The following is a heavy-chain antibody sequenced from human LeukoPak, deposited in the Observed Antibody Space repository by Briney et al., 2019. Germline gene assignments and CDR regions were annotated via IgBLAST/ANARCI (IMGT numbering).Heavy chain of an antibody. CDR1: GFTFSSYA. CDR2: ISYDGSNK. D-gene: IGHD3-3*01. J-gene: IGHJ4*02. CDR3: ARDRAGVDKYYFDY. Sequence: GGSLRLSCAASGFTFSSYAMHWVRQAPGKGLEWVAVISYDGSNKYYADSVKGRFTISRDNSKNTLYLQMNSLRAEDTAVYYCARDRAGVDKYYFDYWGQGTLVTVSS. V-gene: IGHV3-30-3*01.